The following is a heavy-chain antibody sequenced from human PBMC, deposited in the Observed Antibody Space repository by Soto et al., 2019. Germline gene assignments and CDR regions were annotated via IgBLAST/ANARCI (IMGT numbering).Heavy chain of an antibody. J-gene: IGHJ4*02. CDR2: IYYSGST. V-gene: IGHV4-59*01. CDR1: GGSFSSFH. CDR3: ARTRRSSWFDFDS. D-gene: IGHD6-13*01. Sequence: SETLSLTCTVSGGSFSSFHWSWIRQPPGKGLEWIGNIYYSGSTNYNPSLKSRVAMSVDASKNQFSLRLSSVTAADTAVYYCARTRRSSWFDFDSWGQGTLVTVSS.